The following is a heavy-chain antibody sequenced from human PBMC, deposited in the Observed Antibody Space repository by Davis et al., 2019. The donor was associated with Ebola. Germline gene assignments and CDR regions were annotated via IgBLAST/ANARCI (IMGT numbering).Heavy chain of an antibody. J-gene: IGHJ4*02. D-gene: IGHD5-18*01. CDR2: FGTGGDT. V-gene: IGHV3-69-1*01. CDR3: ARVDTAMGKDY. CDR1: GFTFSSYY. Sequence: GESLKISCAASGFTFSSYYMNWVRQAPGKGLEWVSTFGTGGDTYYADSVKGRFTISRDNAKNSLYLQMNSLRAEDTAVYYCARVDTAMGKDYWGQGTLVTVSS.